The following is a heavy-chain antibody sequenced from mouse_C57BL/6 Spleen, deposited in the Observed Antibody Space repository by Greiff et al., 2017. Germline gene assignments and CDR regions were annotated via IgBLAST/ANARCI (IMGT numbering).Heavy chain of an antibody. J-gene: IGHJ3*01. CDR3: ARKGDGYYEFAY. CDR1: GYAFSSSW. CDR2: IYPGDGDT. V-gene: IGHV1-82*01. Sequence: VQLQQSGPELVKPGASVKISCKASGYAFSSSWMNWVKQRPGKGLEWIGRIYPGDGDTNYNGKFKGKATLTADKSSSTAYMQLSSLTSEDSAVYFCARKGDGYYEFAYWGQGTLVTVSA. D-gene: IGHD2-3*01.